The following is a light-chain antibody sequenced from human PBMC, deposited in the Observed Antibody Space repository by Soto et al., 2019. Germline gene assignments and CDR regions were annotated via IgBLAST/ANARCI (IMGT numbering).Light chain of an antibody. V-gene: IGKV1-27*01. Sequence: DIQMTQSPSSLSASVGDRVTITCRASQGIRNSLAWYQQKPGKVPKLLISAAFTLQSGVPSRFSGSASGTDFPLTISSLQPEDVATYYCQNYNSAPYTLGPGTKVDIK. J-gene: IGKJ3*01. CDR3: QNYNSAPYT. CDR1: QGIRNS. CDR2: AAF.